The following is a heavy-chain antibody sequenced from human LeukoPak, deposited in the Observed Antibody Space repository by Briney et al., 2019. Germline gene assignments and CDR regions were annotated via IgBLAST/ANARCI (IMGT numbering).Heavy chain of an antibody. CDR2: INHSGST. V-gene: IGHV4-34*01. J-gene: IGHJ4*02. Sequence: PSETLSLTCAVYGGSFSGYYWSWIRQPPGKGLEWLGEINHSGSTNYNPSLKSRVTISVDTSKNQFSLKLSSVTAADTAVYYCARTYGYNWAHFDYWGQGTLVTVSS. CDR1: GGSFSGYY. CDR3: ARTYGYNWAHFDY. D-gene: IGHD5-24*01.